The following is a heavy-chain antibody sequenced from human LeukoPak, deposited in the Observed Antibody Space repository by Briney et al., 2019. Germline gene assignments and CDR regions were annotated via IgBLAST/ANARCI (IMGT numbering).Heavy chain of an antibody. D-gene: IGHD1-26*01. CDR1: GGSISSGGYY. Sequence: SETLSLTCTVSGGSISSGGYYWSWIRQHPGKGLEWIGYIYYSGSTYYNPSLKSRVTISVDTSKNQFSLKLSSVTAADTAVYYCARAWELHRNHYFDYWGQGTLVTVSS. CDR3: ARAWELHRNHYFDY. CDR2: IYYSGST. J-gene: IGHJ4*02. V-gene: IGHV4-31*03.